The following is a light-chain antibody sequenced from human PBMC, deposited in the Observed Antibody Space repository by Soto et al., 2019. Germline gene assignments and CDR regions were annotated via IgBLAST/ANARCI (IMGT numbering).Light chain of an antibody. CDR2: GAS. V-gene: IGKV3-15*01. J-gene: IGKJ4*01. CDR3: QQRRNWPLT. Sequence: EIVMTQSPATLSVSPGERATLSCRASQSVRGNLAWYQQKPGQAPRLLIYGASTWATGIPARFSGSGSGTAFTLTISSLQSEDFAVYYCQQRRNWPLTFGGGTKVEIK. CDR1: QSVRGN.